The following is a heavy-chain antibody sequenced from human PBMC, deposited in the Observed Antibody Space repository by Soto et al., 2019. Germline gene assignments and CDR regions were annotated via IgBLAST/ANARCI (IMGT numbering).Heavy chain of an antibody. CDR3: ARGHGSGSYYDH. V-gene: IGHV1-46*01. J-gene: IGHJ4*02. CDR1: GYSFTNYF. Sequence: ASVKVSFKASGYSFTNYFMHWVRQAPGQGPEWMGIINPSGGDTRYAQNFQGRVTMTRDTSTSTVYMELSSLRSEDTAVYYCARGHGSGSYYDHWGQGSLVTVSS. CDR2: INPSGGDT. D-gene: IGHD3-10*01.